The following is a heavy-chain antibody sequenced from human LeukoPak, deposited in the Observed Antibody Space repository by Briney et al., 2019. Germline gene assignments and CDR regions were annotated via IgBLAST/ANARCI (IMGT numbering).Heavy chain of an antibody. CDR1: GGSITSGGYY. J-gene: IGHJ6*03. CDR2: IYYGGST. CDR3: ARCSSTGCYYYHMDV. Sequence: SETLSLTCTVSGGSITSGGYYWSWIRQHPGKGLEWIGYIYYGGSTYYNPSLKSRVTISVDTSKNQFSLNLRSVTAADTAVYYCARCSSTGCYYYHMDVWGKGTTVTVSS. V-gene: IGHV4-31*03. D-gene: IGHD2-2*01.